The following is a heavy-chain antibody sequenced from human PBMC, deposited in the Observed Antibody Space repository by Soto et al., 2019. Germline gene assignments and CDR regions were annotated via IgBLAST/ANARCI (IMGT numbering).Heavy chain of an antibody. CDR3: AKGLQQLVRGAMDV. Sequence: EVQLVESGGGLVQPGRSLRLSCAASGFTFDEYGMHWVRQAPGKGLEWVSGISWNSGSIGYADSVKGRFTVSRDNAKKSLYLQMNSLRAEDTALYYCAKGLQQLVRGAMDVWGQGTTVTVSS. CDR2: ISWNSGSI. V-gene: IGHV3-9*01. J-gene: IGHJ6*02. CDR1: GFTFDEYG. D-gene: IGHD6-13*01.